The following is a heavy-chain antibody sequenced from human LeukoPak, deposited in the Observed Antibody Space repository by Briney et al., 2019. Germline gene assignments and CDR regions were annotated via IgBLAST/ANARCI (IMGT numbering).Heavy chain of an antibody. CDR2: INPNSGGT. CDR3: ARDYDSSGYYPASTWWFDP. J-gene: IGHJ5*02. Sequence: GASVKVSCKSSGYTFTVYYIHWVRQAPGQGLERKGSINPNSGGTNYAQKFQGRVSMTRDTSISTAYMELSRLRSDDTAVYYCARDYDSSGYYPASTWWFDPWGQGTLVTVSS. CDR1: GYTFTVYY. D-gene: IGHD3-22*01. V-gene: IGHV1-2*02.